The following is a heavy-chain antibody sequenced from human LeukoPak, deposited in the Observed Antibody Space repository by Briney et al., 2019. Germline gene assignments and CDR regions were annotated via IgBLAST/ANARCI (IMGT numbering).Heavy chain of an antibody. CDR2: ISAYNGNT. CDR3: ARGSYISSWYESNWFDP. J-gene: IGHJ5*02. V-gene: IGHV1-18*01. Sequence: ASVKVSCKASGYTFTSYGISWVRQAPGQGLEWMGWISAYNGNTNYAQKLQGRVTMTTDTSTSTAYMELRSLRSDDTAVYYCARGSYISSWYESNWFDPWGQGTLVTVSS. CDR1: GYTFTSYG. D-gene: IGHD6-13*01.